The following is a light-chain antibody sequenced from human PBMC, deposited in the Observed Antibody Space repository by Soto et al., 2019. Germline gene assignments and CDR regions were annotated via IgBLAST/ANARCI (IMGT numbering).Light chain of an antibody. V-gene: IGKV3D-15*01. J-gene: IGKJ4*01. CDR2: GAY. Sequence: EIVMTQSPATLSVSPGERATLSCRASQSVSSYLAWYQQKPGQAPRLLIYGAYSRATGIQDRFSGSGSGTDFTLTIRRLQPEDFATYFCQQLHTYPLTVGGGAKVDIK. CDR1: QSVSSY. CDR3: QQLHTYPLT.